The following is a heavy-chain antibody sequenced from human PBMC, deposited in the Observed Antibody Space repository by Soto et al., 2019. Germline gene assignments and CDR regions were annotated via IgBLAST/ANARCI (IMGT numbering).Heavy chain of an antibody. CDR2: ISGSGGST. V-gene: IGHV3-23*01. CDR3: AKDFRGTGFQLS. D-gene: IGHD1-7*01. J-gene: IGHJ4*02. Sequence: GGSLRLSCAASGFTFSSYAMTWVRQAPGKGLDWVSAISGSGGSTYYADSVKGRFTISRDNSKNTLYLQMNSLRAEDTAVYYWAKDFRGTGFQLSWGQGTLVTVSS. CDR1: GFTFSSYA.